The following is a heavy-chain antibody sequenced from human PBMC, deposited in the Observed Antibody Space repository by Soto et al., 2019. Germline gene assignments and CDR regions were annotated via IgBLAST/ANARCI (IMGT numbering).Heavy chain of an antibody. CDR3: ARGHNQDKAMEEGMDV. V-gene: IGHV1-2*04. J-gene: IGHJ6*02. D-gene: IGHD5-18*01. CDR1: GYTFTGYY. CDR2: INPNSGGT. Sequence: ASVKVSCKASGYTFTGYYMHWVRQAPGQGLEWMGWINPNSGGTNYAQKFQGWVTMTRDTSISTAYMELSRLRSDDTAVYYCARGHNQDKAMEEGMDVWGQGTTVTVSS.